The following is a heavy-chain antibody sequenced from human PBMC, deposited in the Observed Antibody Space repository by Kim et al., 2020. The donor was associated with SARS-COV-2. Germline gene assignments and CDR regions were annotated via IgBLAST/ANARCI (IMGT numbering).Heavy chain of an antibody. CDR3: ARALDSSGLDWFDP. J-gene: IGHJ5*02. Sequence: SETLSLTCGVSGGSISSYGYSWSWIRQPPGKGLEWIGSIFRDGTTYYDPSLKSRVAISIDKAKNHFSLNLTSVTAADTAVYYCARALDSSGLDWFDPWGQGTLVIVS. V-gene: IGHV4-30-2*01. CDR2: IFRDGTT. D-gene: IGHD5-12*01. CDR1: GGSISSYGYS.